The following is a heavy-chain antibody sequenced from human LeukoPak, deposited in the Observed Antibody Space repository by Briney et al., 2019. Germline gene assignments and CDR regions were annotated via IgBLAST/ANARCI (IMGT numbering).Heavy chain of an antibody. CDR1: GFTFNDYA. D-gene: IGHD3-3*01. J-gene: IGHJ4*02. CDR3: AKRGYYDSSGFSPLTH. CDR2: ISESGDRT. Sequence: GGSLRLSCAASGFTFNDYAMTWVRQSPGKGLEWVSGISESGDRTSSADSVKGRFTISRDNSRNILYLQMNSLRAEDTAVYYCAKRGYYDSSGFSPLTHWGQGTLVTVSS. V-gene: IGHV3-23*01.